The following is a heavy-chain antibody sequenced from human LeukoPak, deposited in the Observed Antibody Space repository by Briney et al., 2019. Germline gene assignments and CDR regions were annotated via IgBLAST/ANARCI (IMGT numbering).Heavy chain of an antibody. CDR3: AKKTRYCSGGSCYPPNGIY. CDR1: GLTFSSYA. Sequence: GGSLRLSCAASGLTFSSYAMSWVRQAPGKGLEWVSAISGSGGSTYYADSVKGRFTISRDNSKNTLYLQMNSLRAEDTAVYYCAKKTRYCSGGSCYPPNGIYWGQGTMVTVSS. CDR2: ISGSGGST. V-gene: IGHV3-23*01. D-gene: IGHD2-15*01. J-gene: IGHJ3*01.